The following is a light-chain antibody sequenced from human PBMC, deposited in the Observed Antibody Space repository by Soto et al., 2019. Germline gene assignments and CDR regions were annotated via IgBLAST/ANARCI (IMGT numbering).Light chain of an antibody. V-gene: IGKV1-6*01. J-gene: IGKJ3*01. CDR3: LQKYFYPFT. CDR1: QGIRND. Sequence: AIQMTQSPSSLSASVGDRVTITCRASQGIRNDLDWFQQKPGKAPKLLIYAASNLQSGVPARFSGSGSGTDFTLTISSLQHEDFATYYCLQKYFYPFTFGPGTKVDIK. CDR2: AAS.